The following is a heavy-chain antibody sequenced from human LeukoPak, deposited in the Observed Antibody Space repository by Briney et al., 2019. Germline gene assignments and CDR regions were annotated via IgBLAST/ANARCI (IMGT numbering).Heavy chain of an antibody. D-gene: IGHD3-16*01. CDR2: IGGRGGST. V-gene: IGHV3-23*01. J-gene: IGHJ5*02. CDR3: GKEGGA. Sequence: LRLSXXXSGFRFSDFTMTWVRQAPGKGPEWVSAIGGRGGSTYYADSLGGRFTISRDNSKDMVYLQMNSLKVEDTATYYCGKEGGAWGQGTKVTVSS. CDR1: GFRFSDFT.